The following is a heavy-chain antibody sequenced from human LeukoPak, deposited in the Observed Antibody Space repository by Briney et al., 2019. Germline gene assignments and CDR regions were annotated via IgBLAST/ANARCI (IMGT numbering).Heavy chain of an antibody. D-gene: IGHD2/OR15-2a*01. CDR2: ISSDGGTD. V-gene: IGHV3-30*18. Sequence: GRSLRLSCAVSGFTFGRYGIEWVGQVQGKGLEWVAVISSDGGTDYYADYVKGLFTIFRDKFKNTVYVQIISLRSEDAAVYYGEKEGGETGSMWFDYWGQGTLATVSS. CDR1: GFTFGRYG. CDR3: EKEGGETGSMWFDY. J-gene: IGHJ4*02.